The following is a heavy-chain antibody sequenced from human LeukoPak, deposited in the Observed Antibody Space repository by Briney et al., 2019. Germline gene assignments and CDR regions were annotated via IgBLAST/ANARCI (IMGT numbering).Heavy chain of an antibody. CDR2: ISSSSSTI. CDR3: ARVTTVAGSYYYYYYMDV. CDR1: GFTFSSYG. D-gene: IGHD6-19*01. V-gene: IGHV3-48*01. J-gene: IGHJ6*03. Sequence: GGSLRLSCAASGFTFSSYGMTWVRQAPGKGLEWVSYISSSSSTIYYGDSVKGRFTISRDNAKNSLYLQMNSLRAEDTAVYYCARVTTVAGSYYYYYYMDVWGKGTTVTISS.